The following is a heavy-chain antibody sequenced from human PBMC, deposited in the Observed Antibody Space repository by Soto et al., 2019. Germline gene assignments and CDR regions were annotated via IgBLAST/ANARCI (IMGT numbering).Heavy chain of an antibody. CDR1: GFTFSSYA. D-gene: IGHD3-16*01. Sequence: GGSLRLSCAASGFTFSSYAMNWVRQAPGKGLEWVVVISYDGSNKYYADSVKGRFTISRDNSKNTLYLQMYSLRAEDTAVYYCARDESTWFDPWGQGTLVTVSS. CDR2: ISYDGSNK. J-gene: IGHJ5*02. CDR3: ARDESTWFDP. V-gene: IGHV3-30-3*01.